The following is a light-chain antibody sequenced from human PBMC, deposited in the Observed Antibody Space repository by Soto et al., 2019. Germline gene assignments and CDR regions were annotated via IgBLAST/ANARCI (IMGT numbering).Light chain of an antibody. CDR1: SSNIGSNT. CDR2: NDD. V-gene: IGLV1-44*01. CDR3: ASWDDTLNGVV. Sequence: QSALTQPPSASGTLGQRVSISCSGASSNIGSNTVNWYQQLPGTAPKLLIYNDDQRPSGVPDRFSGSKSGTSASLAVSGLQSEDEAYYYCASWDDTLNGVVFGGGTQLTVL. J-gene: IGLJ2*01.